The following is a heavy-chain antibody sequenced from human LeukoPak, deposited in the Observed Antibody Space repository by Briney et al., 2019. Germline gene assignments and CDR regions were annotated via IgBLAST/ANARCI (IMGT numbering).Heavy chain of an antibody. J-gene: IGHJ3*02. V-gene: IGHV4-34*01. CDR1: GGSFSGYY. CDR3: LSGYAHDAFDI. D-gene: IGHD5-12*01. Sequence: SETLSLTCAVYGGSFSGYYWSWIRQPPGKGLEWIGEINHSGSTNYNPSLKSRVTISVDTSKNQFSLKLSSVTAADTAVYYCLSGYAHDAFDIWGQGTMVTVSS. CDR2: INHSGST.